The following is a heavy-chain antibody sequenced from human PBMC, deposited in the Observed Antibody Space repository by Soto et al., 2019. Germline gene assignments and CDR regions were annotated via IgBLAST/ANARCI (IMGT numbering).Heavy chain of an antibody. CDR2: IYYSGST. V-gene: IGHV4-31*03. J-gene: IGHJ6*03. Sequence: SETLSLTCTVSGGSISSGGYYWSWIRQHPGKGLEWIGYIYYSGSTYYNPSLKSRVTISVDTSKNQFSLKLSSVTAADTAVYYCARVFMNYYGSGSGSRVMDVWGKGTTVTVS. D-gene: IGHD3-10*01. CDR3: ARVFMNYYGSGSGSRVMDV. CDR1: GGSISSGGYY.